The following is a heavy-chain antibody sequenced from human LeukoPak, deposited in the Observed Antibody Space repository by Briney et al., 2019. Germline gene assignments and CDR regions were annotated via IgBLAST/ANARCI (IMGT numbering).Heavy chain of an antibody. CDR3: ARGGSVLRYFGHKYNWFDP. V-gene: IGHV1-18*01. J-gene: IGHJ5*02. Sequence: GASVKVSCKASNYTFISYSTTWVRQAPGQGLEWMGWISTYNGRTNYAPNFQDRVTMTSDRSTSTAYMELRSLRSDDTAVYYCARGGSVLRYFGHKYNWFDPWGQGTLVTVSS. CDR2: ISTYNGRT. CDR1: NYTFISYS. D-gene: IGHD3-9*01.